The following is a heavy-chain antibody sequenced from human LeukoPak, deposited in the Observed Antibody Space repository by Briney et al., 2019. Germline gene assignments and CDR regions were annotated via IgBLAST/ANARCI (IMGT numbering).Heavy chain of an antibody. CDR1: GGTFSSYA. CDR3: ARVKVPAAIDYYYYMDV. D-gene: IGHD2-2*02. CDR2: IIPIFGTA. V-gene: IGHV1-69*05. J-gene: IGHJ6*03. Sequence: SVKVSCKASGGTFSSYAISWVRQAPGQGLEWMGGIIPIFGTANYAQKFQGRVTITTDESTSTAYMELSSLRSEDTAVYHCARVKVPAAIDYYYYMDVWGKGTTVTVSS.